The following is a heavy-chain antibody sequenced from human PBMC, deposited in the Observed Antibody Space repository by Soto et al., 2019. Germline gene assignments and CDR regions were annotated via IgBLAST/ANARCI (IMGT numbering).Heavy chain of an antibody. D-gene: IGHD6-13*01. CDR1: CGSISSSSYY. V-gene: IGHV4-39*01. CDR2: IYYSGST. J-gene: IGHJ6*02. CDR3: ARHVLGGRSSSWYVSYYYYYGMDV. Sequence: SETLSLTCTVSCGSISSSSYYWGWIRQPPGKGLEWIGSIYYSGSTYYNPSLKSRVTISVDTSKNQFSLKLSSVTAADTAVYYCARHVLGGRSSSWYVSYYYYYGMDVWGQGTTVTVSS.